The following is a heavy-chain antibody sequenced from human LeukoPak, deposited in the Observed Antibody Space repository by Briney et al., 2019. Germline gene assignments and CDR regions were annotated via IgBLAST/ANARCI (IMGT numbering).Heavy chain of an antibody. CDR2: INHSGST. J-gene: IGHJ6*02. V-gene: IGHV4-34*01. CDR1: GGSFSVYY. Sequence: SETLSLTCAVYGGSFSVYYWSWIRHPPGKGLEWIGEINHSGSTNYTPSLKSRATISVDTSKSQFSLKLSSVPAADTAVYYCARGLKRKSGYCSSTSCSRYYYYGMDVWGQGTTVTVSS. CDR3: ARGLKRKSGYCSSTSCSRYYYYGMDV. D-gene: IGHD2-2*01.